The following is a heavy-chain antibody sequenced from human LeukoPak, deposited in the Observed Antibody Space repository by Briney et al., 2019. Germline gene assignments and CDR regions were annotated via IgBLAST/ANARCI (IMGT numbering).Heavy chain of an antibody. CDR1: GGSISSGGYY. V-gene: IGHV4-30-2*01. CDR3: ARRYGSSTGKDYFDY. J-gene: IGHJ4*02. Sequence: SETLSLTCTVSGGSISSGGYYWSWIRQPPGKGLEWIGYIYHSGSTYYNPSLKSRVTISVDRSKNQFSLKLSSVTAADTAVYYCARRYGSSTGKDYFDYWGQGTLVTVSS. D-gene: IGHD2-2*01. CDR2: IYHSGST.